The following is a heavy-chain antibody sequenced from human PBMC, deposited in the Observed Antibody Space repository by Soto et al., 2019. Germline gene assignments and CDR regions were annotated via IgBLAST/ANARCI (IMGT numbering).Heavy chain of an antibody. D-gene: IGHD1-26*01. CDR3: VRDDKWAFDI. Sequence: APLVESGGGLVQPGRSRRLSCAASGFTFSSYAFNWVRQAPGKGLEWISYISVGSGSIFYADSVKGRFTISRDDAQNSLYLQMNTLRDEDTAIYFCVRDDKWAFDIWGQGTTVIVSS. J-gene: IGHJ3*02. CDR2: ISVGSGSI. CDR1: GFTFSSYA. V-gene: IGHV3-48*02.